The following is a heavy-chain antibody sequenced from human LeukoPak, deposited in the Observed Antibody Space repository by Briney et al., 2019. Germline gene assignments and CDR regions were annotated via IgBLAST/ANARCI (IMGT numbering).Heavy chain of an antibody. J-gene: IGHJ4*02. D-gene: IGHD6-13*01. Sequence: PSETLSLTCAVYGGSFSSDSYYWSWIRQPAGKGLEWIGRIYTSGYTSYNPSLKSRVTISVDTSKNQFSLKLSSVTAADTAVYYCARDGHSSSWYYWGQGTLVTVSS. CDR2: IYTSGYT. V-gene: IGHV4-61*02. CDR3: ARDGHSSSWYY. CDR1: GGSFSSDSYY.